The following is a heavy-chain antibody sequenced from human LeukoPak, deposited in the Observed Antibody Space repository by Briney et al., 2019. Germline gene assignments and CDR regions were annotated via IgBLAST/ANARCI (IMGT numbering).Heavy chain of an antibody. CDR2: IYSAGYT. CDR3: AKSTSAWYYYCDY. V-gene: IGHV3-53*01. CDR1: GFTVSSSSDY. J-gene: IGHJ4*02. D-gene: IGHD6-19*01. Sequence: TGGSQRLSCAASGFTVSSSSDYMSWVRQAPGKGLEWVSVIYSAGYTYHADSVRGRFTVSRDNSSNTLYLQMNSLRAGDTAVYFCAKSTSAWYYYCDYWGQGTLVTVSS.